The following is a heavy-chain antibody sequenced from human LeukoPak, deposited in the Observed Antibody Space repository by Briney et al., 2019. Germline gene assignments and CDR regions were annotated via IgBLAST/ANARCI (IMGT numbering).Heavy chain of an antibody. V-gene: IGHV3-23*01. CDR3: ARDLGDRPQH. D-gene: IGHD2-21*02. CDR2: ISNSDDST. Sequence: GGSLRLSCAASGFPFSSYAMSWVRQAPGKGLEWVSTISNSDDSTYYADSVKGRFTISRDNSKNTVYLQMNSLRVEDTAVYYCARDLGDRPQHWGQGTLVTVSS. J-gene: IGHJ1*01. CDR1: GFPFSSYA.